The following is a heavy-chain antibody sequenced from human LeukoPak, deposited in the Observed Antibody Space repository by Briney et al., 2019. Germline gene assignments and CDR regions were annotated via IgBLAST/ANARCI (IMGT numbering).Heavy chain of an antibody. CDR2: IYTSGST. V-gene: IGHV4-4*09. D-gene: IGHD3-16*01. CDR3: ARRLRGTAHWFDP. J-gene: IGHJ5*02. CDR1: GGSISSYY. Sequence: PSETLSLTCTVSGGSISSYYWSWIRQPPGKGLEWIGYIYTSGSTNYNPSLKSRVTISVDTSKNQFSLKLSSVTAADTAVYYCARRLRGTAHWFDPWGQGTLVTVSS.